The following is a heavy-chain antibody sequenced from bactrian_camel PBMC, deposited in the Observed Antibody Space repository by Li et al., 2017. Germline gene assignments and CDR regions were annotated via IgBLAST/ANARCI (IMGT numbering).Heavy chain of an antibody. J-gene: IGHJ6*01. Sequence: VQLVESGGGLVQPGGSLRLSCDVSGLPFSSYAMSWIRQAPGKEREGVAAISFGGNWTYVGNSVKGRFTTSQDKPQNTVYLQMNVLKPEDTGMYYCAARVGLCAGLRAVNFRYWGQGTQVTVS. D-gene: IGHD5*01. CDR1: GLPFSSYA. V-gene: IGHV3S40*01. CDR3: AARVGLCAGLRAVNFRY. CDR2: ISFGGNWT.